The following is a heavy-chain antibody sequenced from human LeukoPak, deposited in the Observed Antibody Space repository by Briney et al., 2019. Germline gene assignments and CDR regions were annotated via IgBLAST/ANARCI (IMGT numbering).Heavy chain of an antibody. J-gene: IGHJ5*02. CDR1: GYTFTSYG. CDR2: INPYNGNT. Sequence: ASVKVSCKSSGYTFTSYGVSWVRQAPGQGLEWMAWINPYNGNTDYVQNLQGRVTMTTDTSTSTAYMELRNLRSDDTAVYYCARGGMTGTMWWFDPWGQGTLVTVSS. CDR3: ARGGMTGTMWWFDP. V-gene: IGHV1-18*01. D-gene: IGHD1-1*01.